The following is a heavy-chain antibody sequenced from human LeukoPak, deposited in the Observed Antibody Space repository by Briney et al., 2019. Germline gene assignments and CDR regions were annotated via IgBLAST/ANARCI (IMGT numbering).Heavy chain of an antibody. J-gene: IGHJ4*02. CDR3: ARGEMATIFFDY. D-gene: IGHD5-24*01. CDR1: GGSISSYY. V-gene: IGHV4-59*01. Sequence: SETLSRTCTVSGGSISSYYWSWIRQPPGKGLEWIGYIYYSGSTNYNPSLKSRVTISVDTSKNQFSLKLSSVTAADTAVYYCARGEMATIFFDYWGQGTLVTVSS. CDR2: IYYSGST.